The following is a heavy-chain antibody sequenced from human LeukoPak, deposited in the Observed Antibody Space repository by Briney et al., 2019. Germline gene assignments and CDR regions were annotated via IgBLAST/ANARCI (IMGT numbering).Heavy chain of an antibody. V-gene: IGHV3-74*01. CDR1: GFTFSSYW. CDR3: ARDRSYYDISGYYYQPGDY. J-gene: IGHJ4*02. Sequence: GGSQRLSCAASGFTFSSYWMHWVRQAPGKGLVWVSRINSDGSSTSYADSVKGRFTVSRDNAKNTLYLQMNSLRAEDTAVYYCARDRSYYDISGYYYQPGDYWGQGTLVTVSS. D-gene: IGHD3-22*01. CDR2: INSDGSST.